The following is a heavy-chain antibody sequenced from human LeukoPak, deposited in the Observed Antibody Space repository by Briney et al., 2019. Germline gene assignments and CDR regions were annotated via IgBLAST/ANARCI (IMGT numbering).Heavy chain of an antibody. J-gene: IGHJ4*02. Sequence: GGSLRLSCAASGFTFNNYGMHWVRQAPGKGLEWVALIWYDGSNKYYADSVKGRFTISRDSSKNTLYLQMNSLRAEDTAVYYCARAMQGSSTSCCWGQGTLVTVSS. CDR2: IWYDGSNK. CDR1: GFTFNNYG. D-gene: IGHD2-2*01. V-gene: IGHV3-33*01. CDR3: ARAMQGSSTSCC.